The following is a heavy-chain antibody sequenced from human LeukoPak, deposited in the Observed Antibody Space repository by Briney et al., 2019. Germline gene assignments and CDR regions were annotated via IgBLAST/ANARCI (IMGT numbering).Heavy chain of an antibody. CDR2: ISYDGSNK. J-gene: IGHJ4*02. Sequence: GRSLRLSCAASGFTFSSYGMHWVRQAPGKGLEWVAVISYDGSNKYYADSVKGRFTISRDNSKNTLYLQMNSLRAEDTAVYYCARSLVGASYWGQGTLVTVSS. CDR1: GFTFSSYG. D-gene: IGHD1-26*01. CDR3: ARSLVGASY. V-gene: IGHV3-30*03.